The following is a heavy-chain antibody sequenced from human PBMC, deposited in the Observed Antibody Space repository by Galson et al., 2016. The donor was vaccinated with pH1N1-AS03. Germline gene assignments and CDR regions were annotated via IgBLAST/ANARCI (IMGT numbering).Heavy chain of an antibody. CDR2: IDPRDSDA. CDR3: ARHRQSETYSEPFDI. J-gene: IGHJ3*02. Sequence: QSGAEVKKPGESLKISCKASGYDFINYWIGWVRQMPGKGLEWMGVIDPRDSDARYSSSFQGQVTISADKSTTTAHLQWGSLEASDTGMYFCARHRQSETYSEPFDIRGQGTMVTVSS. V-gene: IGHV5-51*01. D-gene: IGHD2-21*01. CDR1: GYDFINYW.